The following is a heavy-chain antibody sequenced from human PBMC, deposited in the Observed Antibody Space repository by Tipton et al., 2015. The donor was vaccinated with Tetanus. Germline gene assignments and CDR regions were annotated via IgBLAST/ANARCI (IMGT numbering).Heavy chain of an antibody. CDR1: GGSISSGGYY. Sequence: TLSLTCTVSGGSISSGGYYWSWIRQHPGKGLEWIGYIYYSGSTYYNPSLKSRVTISVDTSKNQFSLKLSSVTAADTAVYYCAREDYHDSRQRGAFDIWGQGTMVTVSS. CDR2: IYYSGST. CDR3: AREDYHDSRQRGAFDI. V-gene: IGHV4-31*03. D-gene: IGHD3-22*01. J-gene: IGHJ3*02.